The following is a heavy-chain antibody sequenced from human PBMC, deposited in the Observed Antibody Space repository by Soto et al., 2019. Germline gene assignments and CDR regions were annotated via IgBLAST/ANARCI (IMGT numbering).Heavy chain of an antibody. CDR1: GFIFSTYG. V-gene: IGHV3-33*01. CDR3: ARAVGPLDY. J-gene: IGHJ4*02. Sequence: QVQLVESGGGVVQPGRSLRLSCAASGFIFSTYGMHWVRQAPGKGLEWVAVIWYDGSNKYYADSVKGRFTISRDNSKNTLYLQLNSLKAEDTAVYYCARAVGPLDYWGRGTLVTVSS. D-gene: IGHD1-26*01. CDR2: IWYDGSNK.